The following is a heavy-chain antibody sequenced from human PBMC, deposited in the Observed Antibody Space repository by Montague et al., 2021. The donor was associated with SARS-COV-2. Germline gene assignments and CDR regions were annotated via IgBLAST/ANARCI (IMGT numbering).Heavy chain of an antibody. CDR3: ARRRSVGVVSGAYNWFDP. CDR2: IYWNDDK. V-gene: IGHV2-5*01. J-gene: IGHJ5*02. D-gene: IGHD3-16*01. CDR1: GFSLSTSGVG. Sequence: PALVKPTQTLTLTCRFSGFSLSTSGVGVAWIRQPPRKALEWLAVIYWNDDKRYSPSLKNRLTVTKDTSKNEVILTMTNMDPVDTATYYCARRRSVGVVSGAYNWFDPWGQGTLVTVSS.